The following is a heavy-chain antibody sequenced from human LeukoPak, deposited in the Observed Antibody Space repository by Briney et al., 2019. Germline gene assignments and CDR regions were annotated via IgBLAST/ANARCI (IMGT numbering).Heavy chain of an antibody. CDR1: GGSISSSSYY. J-gene: IGHJ3*02. Sequence: SETLSLTCTVSGGSISSSSYYWGWIRQPPGKGLEWIGSIYYSGSTYYNPSLKSRVTISVDTSKNQFSLKLSSVTAADTAVYYCARRSIVGATEDAFDIWGQGTMVTVSS. CDR2: IYYSGST. CDR3: ARRSIVGATEDAFDI. V-gene: IGHV4-39*01. D-gene: IGHD1-26*01.